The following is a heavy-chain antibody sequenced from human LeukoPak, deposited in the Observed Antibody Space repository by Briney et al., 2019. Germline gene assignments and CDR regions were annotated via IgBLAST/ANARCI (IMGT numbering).Heavy chain of an antibody. J-gene: IGHJ6*03. CDR2: INPNSGGT. CDR3: ARDREILWFGELLYSTYYYMDV. D-gene: IGHD3-10*01. V-gene: IGHV1-2*02. Sequence: ASVKVSCKASGYTFTGYYMHWVRQAPGQGLEWMGWINPNSGGTNYAQKFQGRVTMTRDTSISTAYMELSRLRSDDTAVYYCARDREILWFGELLYSTYYYMDVWGKGTTVTVSS. CDR1: GYTFTGYY.